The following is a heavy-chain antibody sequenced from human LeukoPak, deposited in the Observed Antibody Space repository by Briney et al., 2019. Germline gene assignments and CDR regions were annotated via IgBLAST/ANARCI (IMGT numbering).Heavy chain of an antibody. CDR1: GYTFTNYW. CDR2: IYPGDSDT. Sequence: GASLQISCKASGYTFTNYWIGWVRQMPGKGLEWMGLIYPGDSDTRYSPSFQGHVTISADKSISTAYLQWNILKASDTAIYYCARGNNENYYDWFDPWGQGTLVTVSS. D-gene: IGHD1-26*01. V-gene: IGHV5-51*01. CDR3: ARGNNENYYDWFDP. J-gene: IGHJ5*02.